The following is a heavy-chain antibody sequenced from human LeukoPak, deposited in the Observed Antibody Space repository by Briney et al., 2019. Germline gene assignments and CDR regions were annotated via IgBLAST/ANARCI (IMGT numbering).Heavy chain of an antibody. CDR1: GGSISSYY. J-gene: IGHJ4*02. Sequence: PSETLSLTCTVSGGSISSYYWSWIRQPPGKGLEWIGHIYYSGTTNYNPSLKTRVTISVDTSKNQFSLKLTSVTPADAAVYYCAKGGRYYDNSDYYRIDYWGQGTLVTVSS. CDR2: IYYSGTT. CDR3: AKGGRYYDNSDYYRIDY. V-gene: IGHV4-59*01. D-gene: IGHD3-22*01.